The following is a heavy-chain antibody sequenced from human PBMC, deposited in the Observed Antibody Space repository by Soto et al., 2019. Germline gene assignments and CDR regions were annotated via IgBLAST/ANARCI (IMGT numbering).Heavy chain of an antibody. Sequence: QVQLVQSGAEVKKPGSSVKVSCKASGGTFSSYAISWVRQAPGQGLEWMGGIIPIFGTANYAQKFQGRVTIPADESTSTAYMELSSLRSEDTAVYYCARVVPYSSSSGGAYYYYGMDVWGQGTTVTVSS. CDR3: ARVVPYSSSSGGAYYYYGMDV. J-gene: IGHJ6*02. D-gene: IGHD6-6*01. CDR1: GGTFSSYA. CDR2: IIPIFGTA. V-gene: IGHV1-69*01.